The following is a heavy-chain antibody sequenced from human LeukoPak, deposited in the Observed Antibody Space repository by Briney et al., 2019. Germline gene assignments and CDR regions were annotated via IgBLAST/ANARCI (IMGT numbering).Heavy chain of an antibody. CDR1: GGSFSGYY. CDR2: INHSGST. J-gene: IGHJ4*02. CDR3: TTWTGYSSGWNFDY. V-gene: IGHV4-34*01. D-gene: IGHD6-19*01. Sequence: SGTLSLTCAVYGGSFSGYYWSWIRQPPGKGLEWIGEINHSGSTNYNPSLKSRVTISVDTSKNQFSLKLSSVTAADTAVYYCTTWTGYSSGWNFDYWGQGTLVTVSS.